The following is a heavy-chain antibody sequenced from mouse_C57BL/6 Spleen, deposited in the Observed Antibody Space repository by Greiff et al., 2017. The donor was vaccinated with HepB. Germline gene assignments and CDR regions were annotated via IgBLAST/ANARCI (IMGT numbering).Heavy chain of an antibody. Sequence: EVKLEESGPGLVKPSQSLSLTCSVTGYSITSGYYWNWIRQFPGNKLEWMGYISYDGSNNYNPSLKNRISITRDTSKNQFFLKLNSVTTEDTATYYCASHGYDGAYYAMDYWGQGTSVTVSS. CDR1: GYSITSGYY. J-gene: IGHJ4*01. CDR2: ISYDGSN. D-gene: IGHD2-2*01. CDR3: ASHGYDGAYYAMDY. V-gene: IGHV3-6*01.